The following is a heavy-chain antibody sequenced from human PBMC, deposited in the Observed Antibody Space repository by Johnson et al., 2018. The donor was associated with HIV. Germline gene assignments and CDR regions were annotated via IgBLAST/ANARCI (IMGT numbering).Heavy chain of an antibody. J-gene: IGHJ3*02. CDR3: ARIVGATLAFDI. Sequence: VQLVESGGGLVQPGGSLRLSCAASGFTFSSYSMSWVRQAPGKGLVSVSAISSSGSTIYYADSVKGRFTISRDNAKNSLYLQMNSLRAEDTAVYYCARIVGATLAFDIWGQGTMATVS. CDR1: GFTFSSYS. CDR2: ISSSGSTI. V-gene: IGHV3-48*04. D-gene: IGHD1-26*01.